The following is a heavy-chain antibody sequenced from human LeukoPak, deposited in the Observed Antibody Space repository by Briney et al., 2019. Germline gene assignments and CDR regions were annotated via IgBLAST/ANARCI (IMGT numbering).Heavy chain of an antibody. Sequence: SETLSLTCTVSGGSISSYYWSWIRQPPGKGLEWIGYIYYSGSTNYNPSLKSRVTISVDTSKNQFSLKLSSVTAADTAVYYCARGSGWYAYWGQGTLVTVSS. V-gene: IGHV4-59*01. CDR2: IYYSGST. CDR1: GGSISSYY. CDR3: ARGSGWYAY. J-gene: IGHJ4*02. D-gene: IGHD6-19*01.